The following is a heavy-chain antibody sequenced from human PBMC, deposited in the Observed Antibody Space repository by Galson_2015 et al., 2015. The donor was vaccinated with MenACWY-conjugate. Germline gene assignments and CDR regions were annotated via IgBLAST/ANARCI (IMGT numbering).Heavy chain of an antibody. CDR3: ASRRTFFDY. J-gene: IGHJ4*02. Sequence: DLGSGREWVSSISSSGGSTYYADSVKGRFTISRDNSKNTLYLQMDSLSAEDTAVYYCASRRTFFDYWGQGTLVTVSS. V-gene: IGHV3-23*01. CDR2: ISSSGGST.